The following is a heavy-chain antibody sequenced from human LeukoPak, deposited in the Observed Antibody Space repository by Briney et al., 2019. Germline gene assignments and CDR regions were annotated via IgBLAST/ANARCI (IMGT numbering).Heavy chain of an antibody. D-gene: IGHD3-10*01. Sequence: GGSLRLSCSASGFTFGNYGMHWVRQGPGKGLEWVAVISYDGSNKYYADSVKGRFTISRDNFKNTLYLQMNSLRAEDTAVYYCAKGLYGSGSYSPIDYWGQGTLVTVSS. CDR1: GFTFGNYG. CDR3: AKGLYGSGSYSPIDY. J-gene: IGHJ4*02. V-gene: IGHV3-30*18. CDR2: ISYDGSNK.